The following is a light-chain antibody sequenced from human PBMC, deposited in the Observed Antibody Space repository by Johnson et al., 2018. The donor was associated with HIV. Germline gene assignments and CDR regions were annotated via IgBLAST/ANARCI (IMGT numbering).Light chain of an antibody. CDR2: DNV. CDR3: GTWDSSRPPFFV. J-gene: IGLJ1*01. Sequence: QSVLTQPPSVSAAPGQNITISCSGASSNIANNYISWYQHLPGTAPKIVIYDNVNRPLGIPDRFSGSKSGTSATLGIPGLQTGAGGHYYCGTWDSSRPPFFVFGTATKVTVL. CDR1: SSNIANNY. V-gene: IGLV1-51*01.